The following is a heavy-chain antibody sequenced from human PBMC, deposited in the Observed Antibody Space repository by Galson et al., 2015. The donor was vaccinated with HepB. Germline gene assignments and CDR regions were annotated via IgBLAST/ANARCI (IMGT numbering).Heavy chain of an antibody. D-gene: IGHD6-13*01. V-gene: IGHV3-23*01. CDR1: GFIFGSYA. J-gene: IGHJ4*02. CDR2: ISGTGRRT. CDR3: TKNSLGYSSSWFDY. Sequence: SLRLSCAASGFIFGSYAMSWVRQAPGKGLEWVSSISGTGRRTEYADSVKGRFTISRDNSRKTLYLQMNSLRAEDTAVYYCTKNSLGYSSSWFDYWGQGTLVTVSS.